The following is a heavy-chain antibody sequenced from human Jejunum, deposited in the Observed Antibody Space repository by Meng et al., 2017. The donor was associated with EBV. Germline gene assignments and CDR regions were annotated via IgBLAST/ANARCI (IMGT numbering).Heavy chain of an antibody. J-gene: IGHJ4*02. CDR3: FDHAY. V-gene: IGHV3-15*01. CDR1: GFTFSNAW. CDR2: IKRKIDGEAT. Sequence: VRLVGSGGGLVRPVGSLRLFCVASGFTFSNAWMSWVRQAPGKGLEWVGRIKRKIDGEATDYAAPVKGRFTISRDDSKNTVYLQMNSLKTEDTAVYYCFDHAYWGQGTLVTVSS.